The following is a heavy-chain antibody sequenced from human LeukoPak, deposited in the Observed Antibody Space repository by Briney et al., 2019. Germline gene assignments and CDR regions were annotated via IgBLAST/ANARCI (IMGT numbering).Heavy chain of an antibody. V-gene: IGHV4-34*01. D-gene: IGHD1-1*01. CDR2: INHSGSI. CDR1: GGSFSGYY. CDR3: ARVTDWNDLDY. Sequence: PSETLSLTCAVYGGSFSGYYWSWIRQPPGKGLEWIGEINHSGSINYNPSLKSRVTISIDTSKNQLSLQLTSVTAADTAVYYCARVTDWNDLDYWGPGTLVTVPS. J-gene: IGHJ4*02.